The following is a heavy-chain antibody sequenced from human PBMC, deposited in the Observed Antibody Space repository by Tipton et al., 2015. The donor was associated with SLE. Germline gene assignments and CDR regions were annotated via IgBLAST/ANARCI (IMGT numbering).Heavy chain of an antibody. CDR2: VYYSGRT. CDR1: GYYIFDGYY. CDR3: ARASERIGHFDY. Sequence: GLVKPSETLSLTCTVSGYYIFDGYYWGWIRQSPGKGLEWIGNVYYSGRTYYNPSLKSRVTISLDTSKSQFSLELRSVTAADTAVYYCARASERIGHFDYWGRGTLVTVSS. V-gene: IGHV4-38-2*02. J-gene: IGHJ4*02. D-gene: IGHD1-1*01.